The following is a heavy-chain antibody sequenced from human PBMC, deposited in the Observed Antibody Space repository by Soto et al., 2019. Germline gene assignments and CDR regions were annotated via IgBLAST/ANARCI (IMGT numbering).Heavy chain of an antibody. D-gene: IGHD6-6*01. CDR2: IIPIFGTA. CDR3: ARDNEYSSSSGYYYYGMDV. V-gene: IGHV1-69*13. Sequence: SVKVTCKASCGTFSSYAISWVRQAPGQGLDWMGGIIPIFGTANYAQKFQGRVTITADESTSTAYMELSSLRSEDTAVYYCARDNEYSSSSGYYYYGMDVWGQGTTVTVSS. CDR1: CGTFSSYA. J-gene: IGHJ6*02.